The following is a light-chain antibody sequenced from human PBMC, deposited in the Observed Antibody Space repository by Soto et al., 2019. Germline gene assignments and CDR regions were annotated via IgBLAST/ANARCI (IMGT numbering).Light chain of an antibody. V-gene: IGLV2-23*01. CDR3: CSYAGSSTYV. J-gene: IGLJ1*01. Sequence: QSALTQPASVSGSPGQSITISCTGTISDVGRYNIVSWYQQHPGKAPKLMIYEGSKRPSGVSNRFSGSKSGNTASLTISGLQAEDEADYYCCSYAGSSTYVFGTGTKLTVL. CDR2: EGS. CDR1: ISDVGRYNI.